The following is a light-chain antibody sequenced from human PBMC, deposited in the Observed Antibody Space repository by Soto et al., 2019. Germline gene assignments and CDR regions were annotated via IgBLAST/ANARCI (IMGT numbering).Light chain of an antibody. J-gene: IGLJ1*01. CDR1: TTNVGSYNL. Sequence: QSALTQPASVSGSPGQSITISCTGTTTNVGSYNLVSWYQHLPGKAPKLIIYEVTRRPSGVSNRFSGSKSGNTASLTISGLQAEDEADYSCCSYAGSSTSYVFGTGTKVTVL. CDR3: CSYAGSSTSYV. V-gene: IGLV2-23*02. CDR2: EVT.